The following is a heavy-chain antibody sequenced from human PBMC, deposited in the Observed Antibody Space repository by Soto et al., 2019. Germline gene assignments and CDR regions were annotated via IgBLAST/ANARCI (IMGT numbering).Heavy chain of an antibody. J-gene: IGHJ4*02. Sequence: QITLKESGPTLVKPTQTLTLTCTFSGFSLTTTAVGVGWIRQPPGKAPECLALIYGDGDKRYSPSLRSRLTITKDTFKNQVVLTMTNMDPVDTATYYCAHERWLYPFEFWGQGTLVTVSS. CDR2: IYGDGDK. D-gene: IGHD6-19*01. CDR3: AHERWLYPFEF. V-gene: IGHV2-5*02. CDR1: GFSLTTTAVG.